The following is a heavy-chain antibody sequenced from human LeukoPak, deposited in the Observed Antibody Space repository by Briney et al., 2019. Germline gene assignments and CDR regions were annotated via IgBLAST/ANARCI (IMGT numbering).Heavy chain of an antibody. J-gene: IGHJ2*01. CDR2: ISWNSGSI. V-gene: IGHV3-9*01. CDR3: ARDSALRQWLPNWYFDL. CDR1: GFTFDEHA. D-gene: IGHD6-19*01. Sequence: GRSLRLSCVASGFTFDEHAMYWVRQAPGKGLEWVSGISWNSGSIGYADSVKGRFTISGDNAKNSLFLLMNSPRTEDTALYYCARDSALRQWLPNWYFDLWGRGTLVTVTS.